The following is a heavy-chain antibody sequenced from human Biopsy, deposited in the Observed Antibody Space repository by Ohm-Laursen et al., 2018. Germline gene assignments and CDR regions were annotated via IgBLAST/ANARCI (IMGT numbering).Heavy chain of an antibody. CDR2: IVPILGHL. Sequence: SSVKVSCKASGGPFSNYAFSWVRQAPGQGLEWVGRIVPILGHLNYAQRFQGRVSITADKSTTYVYMELSRLTSGDTAVYYCAADADGYYTEFNYWGPGTLVTVSS. CDR1: GGPFSNYA. D-gene: IGHD3-3*01. V-gene: IGHV1-69*04. J-gene: IGHJ4*02. CDR3: AADADGYYTEFNY.